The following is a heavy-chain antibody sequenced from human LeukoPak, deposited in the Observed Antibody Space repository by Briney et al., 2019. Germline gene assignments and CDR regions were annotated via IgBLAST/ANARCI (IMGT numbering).Heavy chain of an antibody. CDR3: ARTHYGGAYGDY. J-gene: IGHJ4*02. V-gene: IGHV3-74*01. Sequence: PGGSLRLSCAAPRFPFCNFRMHWVRQAPGKGLVWVSRINSDGITTTYADSVKGRFTISRDNAKNTLYLQMNTLRAEYAAIYYFARTHYGGAYGDYWGQGTLVTVSS. CDR2: INSDGITT. CDR1: RFPFCNFR. D-gene: IGHD4/OR15-4a*01.